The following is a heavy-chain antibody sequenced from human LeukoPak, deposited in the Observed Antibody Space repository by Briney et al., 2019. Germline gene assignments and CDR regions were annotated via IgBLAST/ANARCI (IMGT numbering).Heavy chain of an antibody. CDR3: ANGNRCTSPNCLGYYYFYMDV. D-gene: IGHD2-8*01. CDR2: FSGSGGTT. J-gene: IGHJ6*03. CDR1: GFTSSSYA. V-gene: IGHV3-23*01. Sequence: GGSLRLSCAASGFTSSSYAMNWVRQAPGRGLEWVSGFSGSGGTTYYADSVKGRFTISRDNSKNTLYLQMNSLRAEDTAVYYCANGNRCTSPNCLGYYYFYMDVWGKGTTVIVSS.